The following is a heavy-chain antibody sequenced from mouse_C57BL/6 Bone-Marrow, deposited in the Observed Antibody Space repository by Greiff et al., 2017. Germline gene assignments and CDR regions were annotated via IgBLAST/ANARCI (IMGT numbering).Heavy chain of an antibody. CDR1: GFTFSDYG. CDR3: ARGGYGSSLDY. D-gene: IGHD1-1*01. J-gene: IGHJ2*01. V-gene: IGHV5-15*01. CDR2: FSNLAYSI. Sequence: EVMLVESGGGLVQPGGSLKLSCAASGFTFSDYGMAWVQKAPRKGPEWVAFFSNLAYSIYYADTVTGRFTISRENAKNTLYLEMSSLRSEDTAMYYCARGGYGSSLDYWGQGTTLTVSS.